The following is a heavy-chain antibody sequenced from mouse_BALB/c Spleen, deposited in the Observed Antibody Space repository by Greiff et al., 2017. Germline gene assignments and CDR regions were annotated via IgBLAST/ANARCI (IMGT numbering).Heavy chain of an antibody. CDR3: ARRSSRGYFDV. CDR1: GFTFSSYG. D-gene: IGHD3-3*01. Sequence: EVQLVESGRDLVKPGGSLNLSCAASGFTFSSYGMSWVRQTPDKRLEWVATIGSGGSYTYYPDSVKGRFNISRDNDKNTLYLRMSSQKSEDTAMYYCARRSSRGYFDVWGAGTTVTVSS. J-gene: IGHJ1*01. V-gene: IGHV5-6*01. CDR2: IGSGGSYT.